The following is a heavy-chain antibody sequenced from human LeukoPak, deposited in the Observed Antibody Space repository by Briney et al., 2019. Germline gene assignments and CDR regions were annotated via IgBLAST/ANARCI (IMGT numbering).Heavy chain of an antibody. CDR2: INHSGST. Sequence: PSETLSLTCTVSGGSVSSGTYYWSWIRQPPGKGLEWIGEINHSGSTNYNPSLKSRVTISVDTSKNQFSLKLSSVTAADTAVYYCARRRGFRYCSSTSCPITWNWFDPWGQGTLVTVSS. V-gene: IGHV4-39*07. CDR3: ARRRGFRYCSSTSCPITWNWFDP. D-gene: IGHD2-2*01. CDR1: GGSVSSGTYY. J-gene: IGHJ5*02.